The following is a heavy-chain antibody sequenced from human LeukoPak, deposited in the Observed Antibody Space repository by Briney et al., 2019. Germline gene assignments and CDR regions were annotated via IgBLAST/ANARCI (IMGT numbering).Heavy chain of an antibody. CDR3: AGGNSYGSWFDP. V-gene: IGHV1-18*01. D-gene: IGHD5-18*01. CDR1: GYTFTSYG. CDR2: ISAYNGNT. J-gene: IGHJ5*02. Sequence: ASVKVSCKAPGYTFTSYGISWVRQAPGQGLEWMGWISAYNGNTNYAQKLQGRVTMTTDTSTSTAYMELSSLRSEDTAVYYCAGGNSYGSWFDPWGQGTLVTVSS.